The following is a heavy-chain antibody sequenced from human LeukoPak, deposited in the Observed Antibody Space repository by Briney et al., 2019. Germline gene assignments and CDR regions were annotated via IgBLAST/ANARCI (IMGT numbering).Heavy chain of an antibody. CDR3: AKGRDKYQLLSKNWFDP. CDR1: GFTFDDYA. J-gene: IGHJ5*02. V-gene: IGHV3-9*01. Sequence: GGSLRLSCAASGFTFDDYAMHWVRLAPGKGLEWVSGISWNSGSIGYADSVKGRFTISRDNAKNSLYLQMNSLRAEDTALYYCAKGRDKYQLLSKNWFDPWGQGTLVTVSS. D-gene: IGHD2-2*01. CDR2: ISWNSGSI.